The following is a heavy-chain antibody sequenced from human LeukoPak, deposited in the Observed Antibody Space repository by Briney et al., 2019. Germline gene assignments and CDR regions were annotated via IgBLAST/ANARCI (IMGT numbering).Heavy chain of an antibody. J-gene: IGHJ3*02. CDR2: INEDGGKT. V-gene: IGHV3-43*02. CDR1: GFSFDDYP. D-gene: IGHD2-15*01. CDR3: AKEIDTLGTNAFDI. Sequence: GGSLRLSCAASGFSFDDYPMHWVRQAPGKGLEWVSLINEDGGKTFYADSVRGRFTISRDNSKNSLYLHMNSLRTEDTALYYCAKEIDTLGTNAFDIWGQGTIVTVSS.